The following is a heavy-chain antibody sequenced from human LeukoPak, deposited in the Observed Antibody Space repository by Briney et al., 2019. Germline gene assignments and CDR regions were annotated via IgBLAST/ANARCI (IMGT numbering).Heavy chain of an antibody. CDR2: INHSGST. CDR3: ARVPTVTFFDY. Sequence: SETLSLTCAVYGGSFSGYYWTWIRQPLGKGLEWIGEINHSGSTNYNPSLKSRVAMSVDTSKNQFSLKVSSLTAADTAVYYCARVPTVTFFDYWGQGTLVTVSS. J-gene: IGHJ4*02. D-gene: IGHD4-17*01. V-gene: IGHV4-34*01. CDR1: GGSFSGYY.